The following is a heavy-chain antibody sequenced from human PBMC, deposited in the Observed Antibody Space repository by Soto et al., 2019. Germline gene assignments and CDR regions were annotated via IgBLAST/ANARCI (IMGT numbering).Heavy chain of an antibody. CDR3: SRGAYSSSRTGWFDP. V-gene: IGHV1-8*01. J-gene: IGHJ5*02. Sequence: QVQLVQSGAEVKKPGASVKVSCKASGYTFTSYDINWVRQATGKGLEWMGWVDPNSGNTGYAQKFQGRVPKTRNTSICTAYKELSSLRSEDTAAYSCSRGAYSSSRTGWFDPWGQGTLVTVSS. CDR2: VDPNSGNT. CDR1: GYTFTSYD. D-gene: IGHD6-6*01.